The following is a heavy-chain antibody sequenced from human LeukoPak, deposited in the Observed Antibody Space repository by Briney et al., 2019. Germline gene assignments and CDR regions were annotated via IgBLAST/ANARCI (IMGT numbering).Heavy chain of an antibody. CDR1: GFTFSSYA. V-gene: IGHV3-30-3*01. CDR2: ISYDGSNK. Sequence: PGGSLRLSCAASGFTFSSYAMHWVRQAPGKGLEWVAVISYDGSNKYYADSVKGRFTISRDNSKNTLYLQMNSLRAEDTAVYYCASPPKWEPFDYWGQGTLVTVSS. CDR3: ASPPKWEPFDY. J-gene: IGHJ4*02. D-gene: IGHD1-26*01.